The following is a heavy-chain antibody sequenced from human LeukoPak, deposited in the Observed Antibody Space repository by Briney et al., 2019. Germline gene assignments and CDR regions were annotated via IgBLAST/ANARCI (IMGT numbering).Heavy chain of an antibody. V-gene: IGHV1-69*04. CDR2: IIPILGIA. Sequence: SVKVSRKASGGTFSSYAISWVRQAPGQGLEWMGRIIPILGIANYAQKFQGRVTITADKSTSTAYMELSSLRSEDTAVYYCARFAYSSGYPFDYWGQGTLVTVPS. J-gene: IGHJ4*02. CDR3: ARFAYSSGYPFDY. D-gene: IGHD3-22*01. CDR1: GGTFSSYA.